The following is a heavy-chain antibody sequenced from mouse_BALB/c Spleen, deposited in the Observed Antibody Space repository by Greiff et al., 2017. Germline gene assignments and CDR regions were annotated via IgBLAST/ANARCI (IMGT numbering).Heavy chain of an antibody. V-gene: IGHV1-55*01. D-gene: IGHD2-14*01. CDR2: IYPGSGST. CDR3: ARLRGYGGDDY. J-gene: IGHJ2*01. Sequence: QVQLQQPGAELVKPGTSVKLSCKASGYNFTSYWINWVKLRPGQGLEWIGDIYPGSGSTNYNEKFKSKATLTVDTSSSTAYMQLSSLASEDSALYYCARLRGYGGDDYWGQGTTLTVSS. CDR1: GYNFTSYW.